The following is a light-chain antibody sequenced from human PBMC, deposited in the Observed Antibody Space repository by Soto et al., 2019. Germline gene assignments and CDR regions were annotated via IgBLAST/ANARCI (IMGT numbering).Light chain of an antibody. Sequence: DIQMTQSPSSLSASVGDRVTISCRASQGIGNFLAWYQQKPGIVPKLLIYAASTLQSGVPSRFSGSGSGTDFTLTISSLQPEDVAIYYCQKYHIAPLTFGQGTKVEIK. J-gene: IGKJ1*01. V-gene: IGKV1-27*01. CDR2: AAS. CDR1: QGIGNF. CDR3: QKYHIAPLT.